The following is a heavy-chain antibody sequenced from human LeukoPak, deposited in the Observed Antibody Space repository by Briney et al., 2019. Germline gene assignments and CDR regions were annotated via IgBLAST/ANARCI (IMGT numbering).Heavy chain of an antibody. CDR2: ISYDGSNK. V-gene: IGHV3-30*03. Sequence: PGRSLRLSCAASGFTFSSYGMHWVRQAPGKGLEWVAVISYDGSNKYYADSVKGRFTISRDNSKNTLYLQMNRLRAEDTTVYYCARDGSEDIVVVVAAYFDYWGQGTLVTVSS. J-gene: IGHJ4*02. CDR3: ARDGSEDIVVVVAAYFDY. D-gene: IGHD2-15*01. CDR1: GFTFSSYG.